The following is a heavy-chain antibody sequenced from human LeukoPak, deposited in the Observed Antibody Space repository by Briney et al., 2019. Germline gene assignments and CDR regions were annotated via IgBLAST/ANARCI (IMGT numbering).Heavy chain of an antibody. CDR2: ISYDGSNK. V-gene: IGHV3-30*18. J-gene: IGHJ3*02. CDR3: AKDGYKYYYDSSGYSLGAFDI. Sequence: GGSLRLSCAASGFTFSSYGMHWVRQAPGKGLEWVAVISYDGSNKYYADSVKGRFTISRDNSKNTLYLQMNSLRAEDTAVYYCAKDGYKYYYDSSGYSLGAFDIWGQGTMVTVSS. D-gene: IGHD3-22*01. CDR1: GFTFSSYG.